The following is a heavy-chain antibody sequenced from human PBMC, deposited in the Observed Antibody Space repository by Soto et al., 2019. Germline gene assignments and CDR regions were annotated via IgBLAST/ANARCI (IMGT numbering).Heavy chain of an antibody. Sequence: QVQLVQSGAEVKKPGASVRVSCKASGDGFSNYGFSWVRQAPGQGLERMGWFSAYDGQTNNTKKFQARVTMTTDTTSSKAYKELRSLRSDDTSVYYCSRVSYYYSSGYYAFDYWGLGTLVTVSS. CDR3: SRVSYYYSSGYYAFDY. CDR1: GDGFSNYG. CDR2: FSAYDGQT. D-gene: IGHD3-22*01. J-gene: IGHJ4*02. V-gene: IGHV1-18*01.